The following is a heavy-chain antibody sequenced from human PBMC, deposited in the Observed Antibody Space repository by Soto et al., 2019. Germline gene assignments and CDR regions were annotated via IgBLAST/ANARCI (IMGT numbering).Heavy chain of an antibody. CDR1: GFTFSSYG. Sequence: LRLSCAASGFTFSSYGMHWVRQAPGKGLEWVAVISYDGSNKYYADSVKGRFTISRDNSKNTLYLQMNSLRAEDTAVYYCAKDGAAAAGLDYWGQGTLVTVS. J-gene: IGHJ4*02. D-gene: IGHD6-13*01. CDR2: ISYDGSNK. CDR3: AKDGAAAAGLDY. V-gene: IGHV3-30*18.